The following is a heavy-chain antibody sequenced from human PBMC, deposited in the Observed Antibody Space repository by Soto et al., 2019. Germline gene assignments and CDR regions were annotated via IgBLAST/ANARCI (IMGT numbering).Heavy chain of an antibody. CDR1: GYTFTNYG. J-gene: IGHJ5*02. D-gene: IGHD6-6*01. Sequence: AASVKVSCKSSGYTFTNYGITWVRQAPGQGLEWMGWIGAYSGGTEYAQKFQGRVTLTRDTSIATAYLTLTSLTSDNTALYYCAKDLTRQLAYWLDPWGQGTQVTVSS. V-gene: IGHV1-2*02. CDR2: IGAYSGGT. CDR3: AKDLTRQLAYWLDP.